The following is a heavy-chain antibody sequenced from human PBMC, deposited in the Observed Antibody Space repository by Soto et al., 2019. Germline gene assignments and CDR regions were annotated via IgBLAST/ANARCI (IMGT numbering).Heavy chain of an antibody. CDR1: GFTFSSYA. J-gene: IGHJ6*02. D-gene: IGHD3-10*01. CDR3: AKSRRFGNFYYYYGMDV. CDR2: ISGSYGTT. Sequence: PGGSLRLSCAASGFTFSSYAMSWVRQAPGKGLEWVSAISGSYGTTYYADSVKGRFTISRDNSKKTLYLQMNSLRAEGTAVYYCAKSRRFGNFYYYYGMDVWGQGATVTVSS. V-gene: IGHV3-23*01.